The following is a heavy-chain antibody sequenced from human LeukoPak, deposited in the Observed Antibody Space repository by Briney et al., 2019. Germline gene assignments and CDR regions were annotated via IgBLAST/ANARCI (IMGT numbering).Heavy chain of an antibody. J-gene: IGHJ4*02. D-gene: IGHD3-22*01. Sequence: SETLSLTCAVYGGSFSGYYWSWIRQPPGKGLEWIGEINHSGRTNYNPSLKSRVTISVDTSKSQFSLKLSSVTAADTAVYYCAREGTWYYNDSSGYYVYWGQGTLVTVSS. CDR1: GGSFSGYY. CDR2: INHSGRT. V-gene: IGHV4-34*01. CDR3: AREGTWYYNDSSGYYVY.